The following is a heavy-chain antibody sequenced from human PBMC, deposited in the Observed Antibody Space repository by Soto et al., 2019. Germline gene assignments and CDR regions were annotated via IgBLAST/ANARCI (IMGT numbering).Heavy chain of an antibody. J-gene: IGHJ4*02. CDR2: ISPNSGGT. CDR1: GYTFTGYY. V-gene: IGHV1-2*02. CDR3: ARDVNPYYGPGSLHGYFDY. D-gene: IGHD3-10*01. Sequence: QVQLVQSGAEVKKSGASVKVSCKASGYTFTGYYIHWVRQAPGQGLEWMGEISPNSGGTKYAQKFQGRVTMTRDASITTVYVELSSLRSDDTAVYFCARDVNPYYGPGSLHGYFDYWGQGTLVTVSS.